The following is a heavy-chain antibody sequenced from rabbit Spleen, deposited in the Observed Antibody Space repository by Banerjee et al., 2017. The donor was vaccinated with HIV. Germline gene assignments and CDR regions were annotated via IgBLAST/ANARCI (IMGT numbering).Heavy chain of an antibody. Sequence: QEQLEESGGDLVKPGGTLTLTCTASGFSFSSDYDMSWVRQAPGKGLEWIGTIYAGSGNTYYASWAKGRFTISKTSSTTVTLQMTSLTAADTATYFCARDTGSSFSSYGMDLWGPGTLVTVS. D-gene: IGHD8-1*01. CDR3: ARDTGSSFSSYGMDL. CDR1: GFSFSSDYD. CDR2: IYAGSGNT. J-gene: IGHJ6*01. V-gene: IGHV1S45*01.